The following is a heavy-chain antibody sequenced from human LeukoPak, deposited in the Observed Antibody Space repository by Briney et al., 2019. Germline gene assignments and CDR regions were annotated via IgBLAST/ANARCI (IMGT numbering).Heavy chain of an antibody. CDR1: GGSVSSGSYY. Sequence: PSETLFLTCTVSGGSVSSGSYYWNWIRQPPGKGLEWIGYIYHSGSTNYNPSLQSRVTISVDTSKNQFSLNLNSVTAADTAVYYCARGGAARLHFQNWGQGTLVTVSS. J-gene: IGHJ1*01. CDR2: IYHSGST. CDR3: ARGGAARLHFQN. D-gene: IGHD6-6*01. V-gene: IGHV4-61*01.